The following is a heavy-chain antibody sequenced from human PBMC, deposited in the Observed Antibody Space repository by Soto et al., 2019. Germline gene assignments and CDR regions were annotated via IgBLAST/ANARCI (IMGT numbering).Heavy chain of an antibody. V-gene: IGHV4-38-2*01. CDR2: IYHGGIT. CDR1: GYSISTGFN. CDR3: ATRITVFGLLIPPFDP. Sequence: SETLSLTCAVSGYSISTGFNWAWIRQPPGKGLEWIGSIYHGGITYYNPSLKSRVTMSVDTSKNQFSLRLSSVTAADTAIYYCATRITVFGLLIPPFDPWGQGTQVTVSS. J-gene: IGHJ5*02. D-gene: IGHD3-3*01.